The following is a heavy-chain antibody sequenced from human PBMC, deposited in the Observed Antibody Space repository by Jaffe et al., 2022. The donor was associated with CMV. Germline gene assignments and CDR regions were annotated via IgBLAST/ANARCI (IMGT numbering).Heavy chain of an antibody. CDR2: ISSSSSFI. D-gene: IGHD2-8*02. CDR1: GFTFSNYS. V-gene: IGHV3-21*01. CDR3: ARDNVVYATNDYFYYMDV. J-gene: IGHJ6*03. Sequence: EVQLVESGGGLVKPGGSLRLSCAASGFTFSNYSMNWVRQAPGKGLEWVSSISSSSSFIYYADSVRGRLTISRDNAKNSLYLQINSLRAEDTAVYYCARDNVVYATNDYFYYMDVWGKGTTVTVSS.